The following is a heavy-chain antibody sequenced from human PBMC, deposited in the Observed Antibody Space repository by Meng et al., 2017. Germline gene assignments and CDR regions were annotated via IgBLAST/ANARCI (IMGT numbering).Heavy chain of an antibody. CDR2: IRSKAYGGTT. J-gene: IGHJ4*02. CDR1: GFTFGDYA. V-gene: IGHV3-49*04. D-gene: IGHD3-10*01. Sequence: GGSLRLSCTASGFTFGDYAMSWVRQAPGKGLEWVSFIRSKAYGGTTEYAASVKGRFTISRDDSKSIAYLQMNSLKTEDTAVYYCTRDLSVRGVIPYYFDYWGQGTLVTVSS. CDR3: TRDLSVRGVIPYYFDY.